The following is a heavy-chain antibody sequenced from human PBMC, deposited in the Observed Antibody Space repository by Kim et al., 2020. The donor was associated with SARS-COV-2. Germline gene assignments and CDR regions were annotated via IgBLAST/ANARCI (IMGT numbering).Heavy chain of an antibody. J-gene: IGHJ6*02. D-gene: IGHD2-15*01. Sequence: GGSLRLSCAASGFTFGSYSMNWVRQAPGKGLEWVSSISSSSSYIYYADSVKGRFTISRDNAKNSLYLQMNSLRAEDTAVYYCARGRVVVAATRHGGHYYGMDVWGQGTTVTVSS. CDR1: GFTFGSYS. CDR3: ARGRVVVAATRHGGHYYGMDV. V-gene: IGHV3-21*01. CDR2: ISSSSSYI.